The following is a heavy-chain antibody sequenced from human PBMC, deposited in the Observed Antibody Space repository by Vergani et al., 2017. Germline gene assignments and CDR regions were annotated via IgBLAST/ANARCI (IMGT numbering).Heavy chain of an antibody. CDR3: ARTYYDILTGPAYYYYGMDV. D-gene: IGHD3-9*01. Sequence: QVQLVQSGAEVKKPGSSVKVSCKASGGTFSSYAISWVRQAPGQGLEWMGRIIPIFGTANYAQKFQGRVTITADESTSTAYMGLSSLRSEDTAVYYCARTYYDILTGPAYYYYGMDVWGQGTTVTVSS. J-gene: IGHJ6*02. V-gene: IGHV1-69*13. CDR2: IIPIFGTA. CDR1: GGTFSSYA.